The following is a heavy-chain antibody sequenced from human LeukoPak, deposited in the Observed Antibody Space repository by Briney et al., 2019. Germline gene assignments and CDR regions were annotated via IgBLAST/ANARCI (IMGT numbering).Heavy chain of an antibody. J-gene: IGHJ5*02. CDR2: IYTSGST. CDR3: ARDLTIFPYNWFDP. V-gene: IGHV4-61*02. Sequence: SETLSLTCTVSGGSMSSGSSCWSWIRQPAGKGLEWIARIYTSGSTIYNPSLESRVTISIDTSKNQFSLNLSSVTAADTAVYYCARDLTIFPYNWFDPWGQGTLVTVSS. D-gene: IGHD3-3*01. CDR1: GGSMSSGSSC.